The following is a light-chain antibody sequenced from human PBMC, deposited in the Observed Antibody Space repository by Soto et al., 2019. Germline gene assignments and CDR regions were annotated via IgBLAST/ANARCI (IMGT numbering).Light chain of an antibody. CDR1: QSVSSN. CDR3: QQYNNWPPYT. Sequence: EIVMTQSPATLSVSPGERATISCRASQSVSSNLAWYQQQPGQAPRLLIYGASTRATGIPARFSGSGSGTEFTLTISSLQSEDFAVYYCQQYNNWPPYTFGQGTKLEIK. CDR2: GAS. V-gene: IGKV3-15*01. J-gene: IGKJ2*01.